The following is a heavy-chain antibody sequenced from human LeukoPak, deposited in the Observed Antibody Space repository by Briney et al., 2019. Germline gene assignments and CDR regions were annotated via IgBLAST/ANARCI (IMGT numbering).Heavy chain of an antibody. V-gene: IGHV3-21*01. CDR1: GFTFSSYS. CDR3: ARDGRPYYYDSRGYYPYYFDY. D-gene: IGHD3-22*01. CDR2: ISIGSYI. Sequence: GGSLRLSCAASGFTFSSYSMNWVRQAPGKGLEWVSSISIGSYIYYADLVKGRFTISRDNAKNSLYLQMTSLRAEDTAVYYCARDGRPYYYDSRGYYPYYFDYWGQGTLVTVSS. J-gene: IGHJ4*02.